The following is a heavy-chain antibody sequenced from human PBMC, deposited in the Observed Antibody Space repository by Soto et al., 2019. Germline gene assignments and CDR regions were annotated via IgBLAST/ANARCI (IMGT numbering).Heavy chain of an antibody. Sequence: EVQLLESGGGLVQPGGSLRLSCAASGFTFSSYAMSWVRQATGKGLEWVSAISGSGGSTYYADSVKGRFTISRDNSKNALYLKMHSLRAEDTALYYCAKDRRLVTVELIDYWGQGTMVTVSS. J-gene: IGHJ4*02. D-gene: IGHD4-4*01. V-gene: IGHV3-23*01. CDR1: GFTFSSYA. CDR3: AKDRRLVTVELIDY. CDR2: ISGSGGST.